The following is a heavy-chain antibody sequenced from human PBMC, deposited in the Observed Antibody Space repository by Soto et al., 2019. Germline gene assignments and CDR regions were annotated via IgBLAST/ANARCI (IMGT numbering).Heavy chain of an antibody. D-gene: IGHD3-10*01. CDR2: VNHSGEA. CDR1: GGSFRNYY. V-gene: IGHV4-34*01. CDR3: TRAERFPRFWFDP. Sequence: PSETLSLTCGVYGGSFRNYYWIWVRQPPGKGLEWIGEVNHSGEATYNPSLQSRITIYLDTSNNQFSLKMTSVTAADTAMYFCTRAERFPRFWFDPWGQGNQVTVSS. J-gene: IGHJ5*02.